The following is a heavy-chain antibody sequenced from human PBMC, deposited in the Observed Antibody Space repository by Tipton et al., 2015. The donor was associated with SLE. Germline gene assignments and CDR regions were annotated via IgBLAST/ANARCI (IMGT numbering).Heavy chain of an antibody. CDR1: GYTFTSYY. J-gene: IGHJ5*02. CDR2: INPNGGGT. V-gene: IGHV1-2*06. D-gene: IGHD2-2*01. CDR3: ARVVLPAAPNWFDP. Sequence: QLVQSGAEVKKPGASVKVSCTAAGYTFTSYYIHWVRQAPGQGLEWVGRINPNGGGTSYAQKYQGRVTMTRDTSISTVYMELSSLRSDDTAVYYCARVVLPAAPNWFDPWVQGTLVTVSS.